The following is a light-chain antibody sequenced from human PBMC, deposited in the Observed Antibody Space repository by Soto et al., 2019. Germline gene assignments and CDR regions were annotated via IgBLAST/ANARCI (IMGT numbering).Light chain of an antibody. V-gene: IGKV1-39*01. CDR2: SAS. Sequence: DIQMAQSPSSLSAFVGDRVTITCRASRTISTYLNWYQKKPGRAPRLLIHSASSLQSGIPSRFTGSGSGTEFTLTISGFQPEDFATYYCQQSNSMPWTFGPGTEV. CDR3: QQSNSMPWT. CDR1: RTISTY. J-gene: IGKJ1*01.